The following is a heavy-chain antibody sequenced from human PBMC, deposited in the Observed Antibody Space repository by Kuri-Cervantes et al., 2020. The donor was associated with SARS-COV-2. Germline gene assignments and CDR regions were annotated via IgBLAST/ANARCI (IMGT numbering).Heavy chain of an antibody. D-gene: IGHD6-19*01. V-gene: IGHV3-21*01. Sequence: GESLKISCVPSGFTFKTYTMNWVRQAPGKALEWVSSVSGSGSYIYYADSVKGRFTISRDDAKNSLYLQMNSLRAEDTAVYYCARDGGPQWLVHPLDYWGQGTLVTVSS. CDR1: GFTFKTYT. CDR3: ARDGGPQWLVHPLDY. J-gene: IGHJ4*02. CDR2: VSGSGSYI.